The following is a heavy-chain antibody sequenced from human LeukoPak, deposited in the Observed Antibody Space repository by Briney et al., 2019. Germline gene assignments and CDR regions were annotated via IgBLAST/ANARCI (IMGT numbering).Heavy chain of an antibody. V-gene: IGHV4-34*01. CDR1: SGSFSGYY. CDR2: INHSGST. J-gene: IGHJ6*03. Sequence: KPSETLSLTCAVYSGSFSGYYWSWIRQPPGKGLEWIGEINHSGSTNYNPSLKSRVTISVDTSKNQFSLKLSSVTAADTAVYYCARGEGEHMDVWGKGTTVTVSS. D-gene: IGHD2-21*01. CDR3: ARGEGEHMDV.